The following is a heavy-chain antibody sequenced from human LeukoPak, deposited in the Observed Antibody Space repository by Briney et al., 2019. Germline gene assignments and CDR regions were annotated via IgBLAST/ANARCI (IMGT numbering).Heavy chain of an antibody. J-gene: IGHJ3*01. CDR2: MNPNSANT. D-gene: IGHD1-26*01. Sequence: RASVKVSCKASGYTFTSYGISWVRQAPGQGLEWMGWMNPNSANTGFAQKFQGRITIVRNTSINTAYMELNNLRSEDTAVYYCARLRRYRVGSIVPVAFDLWGQGTMVTVSP. CDR1: GYTFTSYG. V-gene: IGHV1-8*03. CDR3: ARLRRYRVGSIVPVAFDL.